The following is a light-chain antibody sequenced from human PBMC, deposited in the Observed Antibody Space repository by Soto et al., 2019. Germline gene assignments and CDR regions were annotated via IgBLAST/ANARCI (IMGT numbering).Light chain of an antibody. Sequence: QSALTQPASVSGSPGQSITISCSGSSRDVGGYNYVSWYQQYPGKAPKLVIYEVSNRPSGVSNRFSGSKSGNTATLTISGLQSEDEADYHCSSYASDSLYIFGAGTKLTVL. CDR1: SRDVGGYNY. CDR3: SSYASDSLYI. V-gene: IGLV2-14*01. J-gene: IGLJ1*01. CDR2: EVS.